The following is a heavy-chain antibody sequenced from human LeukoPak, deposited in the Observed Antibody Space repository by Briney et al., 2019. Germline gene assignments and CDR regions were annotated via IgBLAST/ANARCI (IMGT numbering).Heavy chain of an antibody. Sequence: SETLSLTCTVSGGSISSYYWSWIRQPPGKGLEWIGYIYYSGSTNYNPSLKSRVTISVDTSKNQFSLKLSSVTAADTAVYYCAREGLGWDYWGQGTLVTVSS. CDR1: GGSISSYY. D-gene: IGHD2-15*01. V-gene: IGHV4-59*01. CDR3: AREGLGWDY. CDR2: IYYSGST. J-gene: IGHJ4*02.